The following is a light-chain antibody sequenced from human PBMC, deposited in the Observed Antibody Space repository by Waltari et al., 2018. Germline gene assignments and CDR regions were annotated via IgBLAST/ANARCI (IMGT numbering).Light chain of an antibody. CDR2: PGN. CDR3: AAWDDSLEGPL. V-gene: IGLV1-44*01. CDR1: RSNIGSNT. Sequence: QSVLTQAPSASGTPGQRVTISCSGSRSNIGSNTVNWYQQVPGTAPNLLIYPGNQRPSGVPVRFSGSRSGTSASLAISGLQSEDEADYYCAAWDDSLEGPLFGGGTKLTVL. J-gene: IGLJ2*01.